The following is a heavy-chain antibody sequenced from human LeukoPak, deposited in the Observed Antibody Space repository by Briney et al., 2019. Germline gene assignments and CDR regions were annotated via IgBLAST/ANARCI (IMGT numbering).Heavy chain of an antibody. CDR3: ARDEVMVASSPSYWFFAL. J-gene: IGHJ2*01. D-gene: IGHD2-21*01. CDR1: GFTFSSYT. V-gene: IGHV3-21*01. Sequence: GGSLRLSCAASGFTFSSYTMNWVRQAPGKGLEWVSSNSSSGTYIYSADSLKGRFTISRYNVKNSLYLQMNSLRAEDTPVYHGARDEVMVASSPSYWFFALWGRGTLVTVSS. CDR2: NSSSGTYI.